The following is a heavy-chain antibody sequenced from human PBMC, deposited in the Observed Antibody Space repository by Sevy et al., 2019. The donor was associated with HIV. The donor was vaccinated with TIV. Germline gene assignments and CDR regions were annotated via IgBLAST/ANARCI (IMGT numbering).Heavy chain of an antibody. CDR3: ARGHSSGWYAHFDY. CDR2: IWYDGSNK. V-gene: IGHV3-33*01. D-gene: IGHD6-19*01. Sequence: GGSLRLSCAASGFTFSSYGMHWVRQAPGKGLEWVAVIWYDGSNKYYADSVKGRFTISRDNSKNTLYLQMNSLGAEDTAVYYCARGHSSGWYAHFDYWGQGTLVTVSS. CDR1: GFTFSSYG. J-gene: IGHJ4*02.